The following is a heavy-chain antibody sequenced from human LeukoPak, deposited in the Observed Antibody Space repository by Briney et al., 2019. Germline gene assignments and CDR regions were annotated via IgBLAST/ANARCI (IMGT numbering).Heavy chain of an antibody. CDR2: IYYSGST. J-gene: IGHJ4*02. Sequence: PSETLSLTCTVSGVSVSSGSYYWSWLRQPPGKGLEWIGYIYYSGSTNYNPSLKSRVTISVDTSKNQFSLKLSSVTAADTAVYYCARVPRGGWLMYYFDYWGQGTLVTVSS. CDR3: ARVPRGGWLMYYFDY. V-gene: IGHV4-61*01. CDR1: GVSVSSGSYY. D-gene: IGHD6-19*01.